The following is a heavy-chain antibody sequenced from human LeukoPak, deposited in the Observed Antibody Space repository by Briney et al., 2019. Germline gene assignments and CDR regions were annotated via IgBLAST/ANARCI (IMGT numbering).Heavy chain of an antibody. V-gene: IGHV1-2*02. CDR2: INPNSGGT. CDR1: GYTFTGYY. D-gene: IGHD1-26*01. CDR3: ARAHRSGSYYEVDY. Sequence: GASVKVSCKASGYTFTGYYIHWVRQAPGQGLEWMGWINPNSGGTNYAQNFQGRVTMTRDTSISTAYMELSRLRSDGTAVYYCARAHRSGSYYEVDYWGQGTLVTVSS. J-gene: IGHJ4*02.